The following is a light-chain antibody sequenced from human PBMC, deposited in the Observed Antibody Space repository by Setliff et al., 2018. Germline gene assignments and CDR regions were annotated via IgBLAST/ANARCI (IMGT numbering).Light chain of an antibody. J-gene: IGLJ1*01. CDR2: EVT. CDR3: SSYAGGSNFV. Sequence: QSALTQPPSVSGPPGQSVTISCTGTSSVVGGYNYVSWYQQHPGKAPKLMIYEVTKRPPGVPARFSGSNSGNTASLTVSGLQAEDEADYYCSSYAGGSNFVFGTGTKATVL. V-gene: IGLV2-8*01. CDR1: SSVVGGYNY.